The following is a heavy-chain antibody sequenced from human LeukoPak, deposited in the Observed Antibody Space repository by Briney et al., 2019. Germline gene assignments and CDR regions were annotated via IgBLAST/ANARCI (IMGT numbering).Heavy chain of an antibody. Sequence: GGSLRLSCAASGFTFSSYWMRWVRQAPGKGLEWVANIKQDGSEKYYVDSVKGRFTISRDNAKNSLYLQMNSLRAEDTAVYYCARDGPGRKAAVYYWGQGTLVTVSS. CDR1: GFTFSSYW. CDR3: ARDGPGRKAAVYY. CDR2: IKQDGSEK. D-gene: IGHD6-13*01. V-gene: IGHV3-7*03. J-gene: IGHJ4*02.